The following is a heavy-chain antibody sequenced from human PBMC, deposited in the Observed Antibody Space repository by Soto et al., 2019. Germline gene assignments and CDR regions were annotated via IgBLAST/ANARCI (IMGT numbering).Heavy chain of an antibody. Sequence: QVQLEQSGAEVKRPGSSVKVSCKTSGGNFNTYPISWVRQAPGHRLEWMGKIIPIFGTPDYAQKFQGRVTINADEATTTVYMELRSLKSDDSAVYYCARDSRLWGSTGWKRGKLFDMWGQGTMVTVSS. D-gene: IGHD3-16*01. CDR3: ARDSRLWGSTGWKRGKLFDM. V-gene: IGHV1-69*18. J-gene: IGHJ3*02. CDR1: GGNFNTYP. CDR2: IIPIFGTP.